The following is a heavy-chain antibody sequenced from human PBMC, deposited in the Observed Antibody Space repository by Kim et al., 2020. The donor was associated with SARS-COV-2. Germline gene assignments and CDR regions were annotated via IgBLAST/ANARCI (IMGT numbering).Heavy chain of an antibody. D-gene: IGHD6-19*01. CDR2: IRSEAYGGTT. CDR3: LRDGYSSFRNEDY. CDR1: GFTFGDYT. J-gene: IGHJ4*02. Sequence: GGSLRLSCTASGFTFGDYTMSWVRQAPGKGLEWVGFIRSEAYGGTTEYAASVKGRFIISRDDSKSIAYLQMISLKTEDTAVYFCLRDGYSSFRNEDYWGQGALVTVSS. V-gene: IGHV3-49*04.